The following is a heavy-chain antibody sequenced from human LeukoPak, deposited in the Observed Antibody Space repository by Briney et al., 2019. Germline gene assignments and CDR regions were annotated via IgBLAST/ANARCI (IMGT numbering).Heavy chain of an antibody. CDR2: INSDGSNT. CDR3: ARGKYYYHAPDY. CDR1: GFTFSNCW. J-gene: IGHJ4*02. Sequence: GGSLRLSCAASGFTFSNCWMHWVRQAPGKGLVWVSRINSDGSNTNYADSVKGRFTISRDNTKNTLYLQMNSLRAEDTAVYYCARGKYYYHAPDYWGQGTLATVSS. V-gene: IGHV3-74*01. D-gene: IGHD3-10*01.